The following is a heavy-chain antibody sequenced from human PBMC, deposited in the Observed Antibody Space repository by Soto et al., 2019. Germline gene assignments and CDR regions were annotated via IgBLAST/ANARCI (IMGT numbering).Heavy chain of an antibody. CDR3: AREELRYFEWVI. Sequence: GASVKVSCKASGYTFTSYYMHWVQQAPGQGLEWMGIINPSGGSTSYAQKFQGRVTMTRDTSTSTVYMELSSLRSEDTAVYYCAREELRYFEWVIWGQGTMVPVSS. J-gene: IGHJ3*02. V-gene: IGHV1-46*01. CDR1: GYTFTSYY. D-gene: IGHD3-9*01. CDR2: INPSGGST.